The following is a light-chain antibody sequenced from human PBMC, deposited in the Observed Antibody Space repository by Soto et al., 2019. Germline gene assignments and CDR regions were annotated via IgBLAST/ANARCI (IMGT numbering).Light chain of an antibody. CDR2: AAS. CDR1: QSISSY. CDR3: QQSYGTPQYS. Sequence: DIQMTQSPSSLSASVGDRVTITCRASQSISSYLNWYQQKPGKAPKLLIYAASSLQSGVPSRFSGSGSGTDFTLTISSLQPEDFATYYCQQSYGTPQYSFGQGTKREIK. V-gene: IGKV1-39*01. J-gene: IGKJ2*01.